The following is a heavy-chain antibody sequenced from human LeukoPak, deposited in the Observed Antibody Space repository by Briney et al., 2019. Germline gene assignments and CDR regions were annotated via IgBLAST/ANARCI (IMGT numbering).Heavy chain of an antibody. V-gene: IGHV5-51*01. D-gene: IGHD6-19*01. Sequence: GESLKISCKGSGYSFTSYWIGWVRQMPGKGLEGMGIIYPGDSDTRYSPSFQGQVTISADKSISTAYLQWSSLKASDTAMFYWATSNSSGGSPDAFDIGARGTMVTV. CDR1: GYSFTSYW. CDR3: ATSNSSGGSPDAFDI. CDR2: IYPGDSDT. J-gene: IGHJ3*02.